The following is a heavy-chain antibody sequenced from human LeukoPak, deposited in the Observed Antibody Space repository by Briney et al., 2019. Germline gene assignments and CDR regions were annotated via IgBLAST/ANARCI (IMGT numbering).Heavy chain of an antibody. V-gene: IGHV4-34*01. J-gene: IGHJ4*02. CDR3: ARTSRTDYGDFDY. D-gene: IGHD4-17*01. CDR1: GGSFSGYY. CDR2: INHSGST. Sequence: SETLSLTCAVYGGSFSGYYWSWIRQPPGKGLEWIGEINHSGSTNYNPSLKSRVTISVDTSKNQFSLKLSSVTAADTAVYYCARTSRTDYGDFDYWGQGTLVTVSS.